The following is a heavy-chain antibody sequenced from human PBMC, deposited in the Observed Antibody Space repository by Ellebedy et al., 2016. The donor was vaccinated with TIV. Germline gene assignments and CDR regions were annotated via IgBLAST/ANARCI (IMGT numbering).Heavy chain of an antibody. CDR2: IYSSGST. D-gene: IGHD5-12*01. J-gene: IGHJ4*02. Sequence: SETLSLTXTVSGSSVSGGTYYWTWIRQPPGKGLECIGYIYSSGSTKYNPSLKSRVTISLDTSKKQFSLKLNSVTAADTAIYYCATIDSGYDLYFENWGQGTPVTVSS. CDR3: ATIDSGYDLYFEN. V-gene: IGHV4-61*01. CDR1: GSSVSGGTYY.